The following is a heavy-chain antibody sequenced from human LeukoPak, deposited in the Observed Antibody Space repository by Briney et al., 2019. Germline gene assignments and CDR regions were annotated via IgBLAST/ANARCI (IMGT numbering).Heavy chain of an antibody. D-gene: IGHD3-22*01. CDR3: ARGRGRGYYDSSGYYLDY. Sequence: PGGSLRLSCAASGFTFSSYGMHWVRQAPGKGLEWVAFIRYDGSNKYYADSVKGRFTISRDNAKNSLYLQMNSLRAEDTAVYYCARGRGRGYYDSSGYYLDYWGQGTLVTVSS. CDR2: IRYDGSNK. J-gene: IGHJ4*02. CDR1: GFTFSSYG. V-gene: IGHV3-30*02.